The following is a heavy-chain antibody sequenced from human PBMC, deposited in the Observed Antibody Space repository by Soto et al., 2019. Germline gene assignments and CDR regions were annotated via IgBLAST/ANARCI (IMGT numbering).Heavy chain of an antibody. CDR3: ARARSGAVSSSVNGWFDP. CDR2: INHSGST. J-gene: IGHJ5*02. CDR1: GGSFSGYY. V-gene: IGHV4-34*01. D-gene: IGHD2-8*01. Sequence: PAETLSLTCAVYGGSFSGYYLSWIRQPPGKGLECIGEINHSGSTNYNPSLKSRVTISVDTSKNQFSLKLSSVTAADTAVYYCARARSGAVSSSVNGWFDPWGQGTLVTVSS.